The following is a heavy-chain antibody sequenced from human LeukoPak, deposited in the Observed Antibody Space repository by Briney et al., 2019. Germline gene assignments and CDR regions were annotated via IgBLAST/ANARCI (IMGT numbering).Heavy chain of an antibody. Sequence: GASLQISCKGSGSIFTSYWIGWVRQVAGKGLEWMGIIYPGDSDTRYSPSFQGQVTISADKSISTAYLQWSSLKASDTAMYCCATAKAVAGPSGAFDIWGQGTMVTVSS. V-gene: IGHV5-51*01. CDR1: GSIFTSYW. CDR3: ATAKAVAGPSGAFDI. CDR2: IYPGDSDT. D-gene: IGHD6-19*01. J-gene: IGHJ3*02.